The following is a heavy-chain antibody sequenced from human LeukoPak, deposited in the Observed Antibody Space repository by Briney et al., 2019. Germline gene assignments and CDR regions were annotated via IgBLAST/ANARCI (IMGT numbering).Heavy chain of an antibody. D-gene: IGHD6-19*01. CDR1: GFMFSDYS. CDR2: ISSGSAYI. CDR3: TRGPTRIRVAGTWPLDY. Sequence: GGSLRLSCAASGFMFSDYSMKWVRQAPGKGPEWVSSISSGSAYIYYADSLKGRFTISRDNAKNSLYLQMNSLRAEDTAVYYCTRGPTRIRVAGTWPLDYWGQGTLVTVSS. V-gene: IGHV3-21*01. J-gene: IGHJ4*02.